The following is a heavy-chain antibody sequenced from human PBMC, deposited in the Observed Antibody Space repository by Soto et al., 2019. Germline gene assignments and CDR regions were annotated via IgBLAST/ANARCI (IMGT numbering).Heavy chain of an antibody. Sequence: QVQLVQSGAEVKKPGSSVKVSCKASGGTFSSYAISWVRQAPAQGLEWMGGIIPIFGTANYAQKFQGRVTITADESTSTAYMELRSLRSEDTAVYYCARESRYCSGGSCYFLPGIDYWGQGTLVTVSS. D-gene: IGHD2-15*01. CDR2: IIPIFGTA. J-gene: IGHJ4*02. CDR1: GGTFSSYA. V-gene: IGHV1-69*12. CDR3: ARESRYCSGGSCYFLPGIDY.